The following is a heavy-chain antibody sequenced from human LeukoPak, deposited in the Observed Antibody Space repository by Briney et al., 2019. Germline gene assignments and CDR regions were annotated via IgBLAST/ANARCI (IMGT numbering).Heavy chain of an antibody. CDR3: ARLSTVTTSFDY. CDR1: GYSIRSGYY. CDR2: IYYSGST. Sequence: PSETLSLTCTVSGYSIRSGYYWGWIRQPPGKGLEWIGSIYYSGSTYYNPSLKSRVTMSVDTSKNQFSLKLSSVTAADTAVYYCARLSTVTTSFDYWGQGTLVTVSS. V-gene: IGHV4-38-2*02. D-gene: IGHD4-17*01. J-gene: IGHJ4*02.